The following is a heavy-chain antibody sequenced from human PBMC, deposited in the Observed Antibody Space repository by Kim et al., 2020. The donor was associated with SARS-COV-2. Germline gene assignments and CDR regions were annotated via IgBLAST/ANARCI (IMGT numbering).Heavy chain of an antibody. CDR2: ISSSSSYI. Sequence: GGSLRLSCAASGFTFSSYSMNWVRQAPGKGLEWVSSISSSSSYIYYADSVKGRFTISRDNAKNSLYLQMNSLRAEDTAVYYCAREFSYYYGSGPDPPIIGVQVPDYYYYGMGVWGHGTTVTVSS. D-gene: IGHD3-10*01. V-gene: IGHV3-21*01. CDR3: AREFSYYYGSGPDPPIIGVQVPDYYYYGMGV. J-gene: IGHJ6*02. CDR1: GFTFSSYS.